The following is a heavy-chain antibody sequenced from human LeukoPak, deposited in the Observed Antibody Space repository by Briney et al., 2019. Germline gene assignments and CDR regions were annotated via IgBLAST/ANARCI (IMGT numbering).Heavy chain of an antibody. D-gene: IGHD5-18*01. CDR3: ARGYTCGY. J-gene: IGHJ4*02. CDR1: ALTFSTHW. Sequence: GGSLRLSRAASALTFSTHWMSWVRQAPGKGLEWVANIKEDGSEKNYADSVKGRFTISRDNAKNSLYLQMNSLRAEDTAVYYCARGYTCGYWGQGTLVIVSS. V-gene: IGHV3-7*04. CDR2: IKEDGSEK.